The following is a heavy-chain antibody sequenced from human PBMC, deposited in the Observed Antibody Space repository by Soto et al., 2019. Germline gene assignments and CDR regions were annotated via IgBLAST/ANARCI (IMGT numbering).Heavy chain of an antibody. D-gene: IGHD6-13*01. V-gene: IGHV4-34*01. CDR1: GGSFSGYY. CDR3: ARAFSRIAAAGYFQH. Sequence: SETRSLTCAVYGGSFSGYYWSWIRQPPGKGLEWIGEINHSGSTNYNPSLKSRVTISVDTSKNQFSLKLSSVTAADTAVYYCARAFSRIAAAGYFQHWGQGTLVTVSS. CDR2: INHSGST. J-gene: IGHJ1*01.